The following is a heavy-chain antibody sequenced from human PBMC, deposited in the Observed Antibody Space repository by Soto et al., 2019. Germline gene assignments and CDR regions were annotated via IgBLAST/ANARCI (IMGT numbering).Heavy chain of an antibody. CDR2: IGTTGDA. CDR1: GFTFSNYD. Sequence: GGSLRLSCAASGFTFSNYDMHWVRQVPGKGPEWVSAIGTTGDAYYPGSVRGRFSISRENDKSSLYLRMSGLRAGDTAIYYCARGSSGWYSEFDYWGQGILVTVSS. V-gene: IGHV3-13*04. J-gene: IGHJ4*02. D-gene: IGHD6-19*01. CDR3: ARGSSGWYSEFDY.